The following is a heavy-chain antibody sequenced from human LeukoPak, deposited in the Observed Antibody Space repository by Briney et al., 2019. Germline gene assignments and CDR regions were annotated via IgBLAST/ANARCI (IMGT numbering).Heavy chain of an antibody. V-gene: IGHV3-53*01. Sequence: PGGSLRLSCAASGFTVSSNYMSWVRQAPGKGLEWVSVIYSGGSTYYADSVKGRFTISRDNSKNTLYLQMNSLRAEDTAVYYCAKEGPYCSSTSCYDYYYYYGMDVWGQGTTVTVSS. J-gene: IGHJ6*02. CDR1: GFTVSSNY. CDR2: IYSGGST. D-gene: IGHD2-2*01. CDR3: AKEGPYCSSTSCYDYYYYYGMDV.